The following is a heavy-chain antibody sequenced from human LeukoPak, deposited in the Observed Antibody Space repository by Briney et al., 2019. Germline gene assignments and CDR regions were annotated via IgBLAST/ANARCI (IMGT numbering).Heavy chain of an antibody. CDR3: ARPRPGWFDP. Sequence: QTGGSLRLSCAASGFIFSSYEMNWVRQAPGKGLEWVSYISSSGSTIYYADSVKGRFTISRDNAKNSLYLQMNSLRAEDTAVYYCARPRPGWFDPWGQGTLVTLSS. CDR1: GFIFSSYE. CDR2: ISSSGSTI. V-gene: IGHV3-48*03. J-gene: IGHJ5*02.